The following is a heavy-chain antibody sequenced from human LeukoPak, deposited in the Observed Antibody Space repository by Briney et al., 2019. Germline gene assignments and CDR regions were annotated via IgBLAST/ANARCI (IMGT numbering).Heavy chain of an antibody. CDR2: IYTSGST. CDR3: ARGAAGTEYYMDV. D-gene: IGHD6-13*01. V-gene: IGHV4-4*07. Sequence: SETLSLTCTVSGGSISSYYWSWVRQPAGKGLEWIGRIYTSGSTNYNPSLKSRVTMSVDTSKNQFSLRLSSVTAADTAVYYCARGAAGTEYYMDVWGKGTTVTVSS. J-gene: IGHJ6*03. CDR1: GGSISSYY.